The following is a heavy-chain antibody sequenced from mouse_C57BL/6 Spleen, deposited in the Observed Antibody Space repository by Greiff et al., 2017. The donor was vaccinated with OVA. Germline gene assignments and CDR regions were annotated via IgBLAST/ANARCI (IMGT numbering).Heavy chain of an antibody. J-gene: IGHJ4*01. D-gene: IGHD2-1*01. Sequence: QVQLQQPGAELVMPGASVKLSCKASGYTFTSYWMHWVKQRPGQGLEWIGEIEPSDSYTNYNQKFKGKSTLTVDKSSSTAYMQLSSLTSEDSAVYYCARSAYGNPYYAMDYWGQGTSVTVSS. CDR1: GYTFTSYW. CDR3: ARSAYGNPYYAMDY. V-gene: IGHV1-69*01. CDR2: IEPSDSYT.